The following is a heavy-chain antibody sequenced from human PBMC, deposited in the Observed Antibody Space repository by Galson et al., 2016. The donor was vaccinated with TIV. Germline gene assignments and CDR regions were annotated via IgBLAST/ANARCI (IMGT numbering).Heavy chain of an antibody. D-gene: IGHD5-24*01. V-gene: IGHV4-61*09. CDR3: ARGWGGDNYWFDP. CDR2: IHTSGSTYD. CDR1: GGSISRGSQY. Sequence: TLSLTCTVSGGSISRGSQYWPWIRQSAGKGLEWIGYIHTSGSTYDNDNPSLKSRVSISLDTSKSQFSLKLKSVTAADTAVYYCARGWGGDNYWFDPWGQGTLVTVSS. J-gene: IGHJ5*02.